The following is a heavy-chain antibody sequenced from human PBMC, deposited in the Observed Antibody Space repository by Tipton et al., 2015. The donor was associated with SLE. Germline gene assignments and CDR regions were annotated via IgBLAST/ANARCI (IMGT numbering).Heavy chain of an antibody. D-gene: IGHD1-26*01. V-gene: IGHV3-33*01. Sequence: SLRLSCAASGFTFSSHGMHWVRQAPGKGLEWVAVIWYDGSEKYYRDSVRGRFTISRDNSKNTLYLQMNTLGVEDTAVYYCARESGSYPGHFDYWGQGSLVTVSS. CDR3: ARESGSYPGHFDY. J-gene: IGHJ4*02. CDR2: IWYDGSEK. CDR1: GFTFSSHG.